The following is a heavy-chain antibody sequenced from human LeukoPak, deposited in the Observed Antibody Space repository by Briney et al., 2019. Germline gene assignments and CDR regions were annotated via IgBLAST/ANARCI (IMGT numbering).Heavy chain of an antibody. J-gene: IGHJ4*02. Sequence: SETLSLTCTISGGSISTYYWSWIRQPAGKGLEWIGHIYTSGSTNYNPSLKSRVTMSVDTSKNQFSLKLTSVTAADTAVYYCARASVLTGYYTAVTFDYWGQGTLVTVSS. CDR1: GGSISTYY. V-gene: IGHV4-4*07. CDR2: IYTSGST. CDR3: ARASVLTGYYTAVTFDY. D-gene: IGHD3-9*01.